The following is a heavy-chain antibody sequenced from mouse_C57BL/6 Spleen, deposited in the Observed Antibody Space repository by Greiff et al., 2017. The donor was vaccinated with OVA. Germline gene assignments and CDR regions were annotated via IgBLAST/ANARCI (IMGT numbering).Heavy chain of an antibody. Sequence: VQLQQSGPELVKPGASVKMSCKASGYTFTDYNMHWVKQSHGKSLEWIGYINPNNGGTSYNQKFKGKATLTVNKSSSTAYMELRSLTSEDSAVYYCAYGSSLYWYFDVWGTGTTVTVSS. CDR2: INPNNGGT. J-gene: IGHJ1*03. D-gene: IGHD1-1*01. CDR3: AYGSSLYWYFDV. CDR1: GYTFTDYN. V-gene: IGHV1-22*01.